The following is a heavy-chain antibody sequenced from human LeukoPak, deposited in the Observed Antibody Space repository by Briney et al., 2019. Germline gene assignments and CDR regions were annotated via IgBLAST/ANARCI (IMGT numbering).Heavy chain of an antibody. CDR1: GGSISSSSYY. CDR3: ARLGSPGAY. J-gene: IGHJ4*02. Sequence: PSETLSLTCTVSGGSISSSSYYWGWIRQPPGKGLEWIGSIYYSGSTYYNPSLKSRVTISVDTSKNQFSLKLSSVTAADTAVYYCARLGSPGAYWGQGTLVTVSS. D-gene: IGHD3-10*01. CDR2: IYYSGST. V-gene: IGHV4-39*01.